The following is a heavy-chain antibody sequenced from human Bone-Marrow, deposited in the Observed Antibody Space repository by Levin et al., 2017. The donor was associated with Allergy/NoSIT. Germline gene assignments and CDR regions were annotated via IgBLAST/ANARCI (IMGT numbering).Heavy chain of an antibody. J-gene: IGHJ3*02. Sequence: GESLKISCAGSGFTFSEAWITWVRQSPGKGLERVGRIKSKAHGATTDYAAPVKGRFTISRDDSKNTLYLQMNSLKTEDTGVYYCTTESTVTMSWAFDIWGQGTLVTVSS. CDR3: TTESTVTMSWAFDI. V-gene: IGHV3-15*01. D-gene: IGHD4-17*01. CDR1: GFTFSEAW. CDR2: IKSKAHGATT.